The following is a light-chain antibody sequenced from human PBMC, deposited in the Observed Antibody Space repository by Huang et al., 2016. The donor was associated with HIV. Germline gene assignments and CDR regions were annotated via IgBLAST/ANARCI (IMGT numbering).Light chain of an antibody. CDR2: LAS. CDR3: MQALQTPYT. CDR1: QSLLHESGPNY. J-gene: IGKJ2*01. Sequence: DIVMTQSPLSLPVTPGEPASISCRSNQSLLHESGPNYLDWYLQKQGQSPQWLIYLASTRASGVPDRFNGSGSGTDFTLRINKVEAQDVGVYFCMQALQTPYTFGRGTKLEI. V-gene: IGKV2-28*01.